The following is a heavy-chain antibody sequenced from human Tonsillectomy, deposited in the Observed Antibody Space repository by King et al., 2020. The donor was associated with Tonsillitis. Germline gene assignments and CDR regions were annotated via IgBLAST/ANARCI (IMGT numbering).Heavy chain of an antibody. D-gene: IGHD2-8*01. Sequence: QLVQSGAEVKKPVSSVKVSCKASGGTFNSYTISWVRQAPGQGLEWMGGIFGTANYAQKFQGRVTITADESTSTDYMEMSSLRSEDTAVYYCARGGTYCTNPRCSKYFQHWGQGTLVTVSS. V-gene: IGHV1-69*01. J-gene: IGHJ1*01. CDR3: ARGGTYCTNPRCSKYFQH. CDR2: IFGTA. CDR1: GGTFNSYT.